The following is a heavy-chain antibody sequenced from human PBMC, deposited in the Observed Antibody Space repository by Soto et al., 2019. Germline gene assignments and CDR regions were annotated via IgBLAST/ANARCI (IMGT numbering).Heavy chain of an antibody. CDR1: GFTFSSYS. CDR2: ISSSSSYI. CDR3: ARDPEKYCSGGSCYPPPVY. Sequence: EVQLVESGGGLVKPGGSLRLSCAASGFTFSSYSMNWVRQAPGKGLEWVSSISSSSSYIYYADSVKGRFTISRDNAKNSLYLQINSLRAEDTAVYYCARDPEKYCSGGSCYPPPVYWGQGTLVTVSS. D-gene: IGHD2-15*01. V-gene: IGHV3-21*01. J-gene: IGHJ4*02.